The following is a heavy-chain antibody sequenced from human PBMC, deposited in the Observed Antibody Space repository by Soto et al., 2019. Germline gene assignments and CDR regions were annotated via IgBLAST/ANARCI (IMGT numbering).Heavy chain of an antibody. CDR2: INPDGSRT. Sequence: EVQLVESGGDLVQPGGSLRLSCAASGFTFSNYWMHWVRQAPGKGLMWVSRINPDGSRTTYADSVKGRFAISRDNAKSTVYLQMHSLRAEDAAVYYCARVKLGSYDWFDPWGQGTLVTVSS. V-gene: IGHV3-74*01. CDR1: GFTFSNYW. D-gene: IGHD3-16*01. J-gene: IGHJ5*02. CDR3: ARVKLGSYDWFDP.